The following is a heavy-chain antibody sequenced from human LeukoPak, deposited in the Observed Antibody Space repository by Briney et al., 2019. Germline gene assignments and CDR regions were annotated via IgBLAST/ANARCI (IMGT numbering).Heavy chain of an antibody. Sequence: GGSLRLSCAASGFTFTNYGIHWVRQAPGKGLEWVAVISYDGSNKYYADSVKGRFTISRDNSKNTLYLQMNSLRAEDTAVYYCARDIAGAHYYDSSGYQDYWGQGTLVTVSS. V-gene: IGHV3-30*03. CDR2: ISYDGSNK. CDR3: ARDIAGAHYYDSSGYQDY. D-gene: IGHD3-22*01. CDR1: GFTFTNYG. J-gene: IGHJ4*02.